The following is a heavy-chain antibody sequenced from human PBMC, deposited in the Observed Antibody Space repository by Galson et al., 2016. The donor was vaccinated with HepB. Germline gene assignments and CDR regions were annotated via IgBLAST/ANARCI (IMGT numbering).Heavy chain of an antibody. CDR2: IYYSGST. V-gene: IGHV4-31*03. CDR3: ARVGGYYYNMDV. D-gene: IGHD3-16*01. Sequence: LSLTCTVSGGSISSGGYYWSWIRQHPGKGLEWIGYIYYSGSTYYNPSVKSRVTISVDTSKNQLSLKLSSVTAADTAVYYCARVGGYYYNMDVWGKGSTVTVSS. CDR1: GGSISSGGYY. J-gene: IGHJ6*03.